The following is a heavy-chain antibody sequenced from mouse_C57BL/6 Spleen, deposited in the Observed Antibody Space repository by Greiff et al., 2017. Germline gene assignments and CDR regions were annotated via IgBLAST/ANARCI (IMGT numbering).Heavy chain of an antibody. Sequence: EVKLQESGPGLVKPSQSLSLTCSVTGYSITSGYYWNWIRQFPGNKLEWMGYISYDGSNNYNPSLKNRISITRDTSKNQFFLKLNSVTTEDTATYYCARESVVTPHYFDYWGQGTTLTVSS. CDR1: GYSITSGYY. D-gene: IGHD2-2*01. J-gene: IGHJ2*01. CDR3: ARESVVTPHYFDY. CDR2: ISYDGSN. V-gene: IGHV3-6*01.